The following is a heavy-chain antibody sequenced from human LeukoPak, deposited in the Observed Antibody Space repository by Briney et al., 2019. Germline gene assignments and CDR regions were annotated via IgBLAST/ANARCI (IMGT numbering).Heavy chain of an antibody. CDR2: MNPNSGNT. D-gene: IGHD1-26*01. J-gene: IGHJ4*02. CDR3: ARFSEEGNFDY. V-gene: IGHV1-8*01. CDR1: GYAFTSYD. Sequence: ASVKVSCKASGYAFTSYDINWVRQAAGQGLEWMGWMNPNSGNTGYAQKFQGRVTMTRNTSISTAYMELSSLRSEDTAVYYCARFSEEGNFDYWGQGTLVTVSS.